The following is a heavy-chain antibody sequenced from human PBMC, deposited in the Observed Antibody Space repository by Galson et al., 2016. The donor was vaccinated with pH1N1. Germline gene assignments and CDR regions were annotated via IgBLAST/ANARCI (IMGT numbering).Heavy chain of an antibody. CDR1: IPFTSYA. CDR3: ARDSEYSGHEGFH. D-gene: IGHD5-12*01. V-gene: IGHV3-30*04. Sequence: SLRLSCAAGIPFTSYAMHWVRQAPGKGLEWVAVVLYDGTNEYYSDSVKGRFTISRDKTQSTVYLQMNSLRTEDTAVYYCARDSEYSGHEGFHWAQGTLVIVSS. CDR2: VLYDGTNE. J-gene: IGHJ4*02.